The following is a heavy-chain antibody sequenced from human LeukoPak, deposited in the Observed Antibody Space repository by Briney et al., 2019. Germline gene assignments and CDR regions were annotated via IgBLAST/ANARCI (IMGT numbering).Heavy chain of an antibody. J-gene: IGHJ4*02. D-gene: IGHD5-24*01. CDR2: IYWNDDK. CDR1: GFSLSSSGVG. V-gene: IGHV2-5*01. Sequence: SGPTLVNPTETLTLTCTFSGFSLSSSGVGVGWIRQPPGKALEWLALIYWNDDKRYSPSLKSRLTITKDTSKNQVVLTMTNMDPVDTATYYCAHRRDGYNPINYFDYWGQGTLLTVSS. CDR3: AHRRDGYNPINYFDY.